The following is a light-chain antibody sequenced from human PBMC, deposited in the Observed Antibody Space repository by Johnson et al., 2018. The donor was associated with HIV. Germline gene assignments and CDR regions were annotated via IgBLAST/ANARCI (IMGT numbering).Light chain of an antibody. Sequence: QSVLTQSPSVSAAPGQKVTISCSGSSSNIGNNYISWYQQFPGTAPKLLIYENNKRPSGIPDRFSGSKSGTSATLDITGLQTGDEADYYCGTWDNSRSTGGVFGAGTKVTIL. CDR2: ENN. CDR1: SSNIGNNY. J-gene: IGLJ1*01. V-gene: IGLV1-51*02. CDR3: GTWDNSRSTGGV.